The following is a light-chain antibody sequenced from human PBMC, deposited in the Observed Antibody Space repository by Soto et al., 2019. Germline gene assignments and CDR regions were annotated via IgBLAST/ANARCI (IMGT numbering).Light chain of an antibody. CDR3: CSYAGSSSVV. CDR1: SSDVGGYNL. V-gene: IGLV2-23*02. CDR2: EVS. J-gene: IGLJ2*01. Sequence: QSALTQPASVSGSPGQSITISCTGTSSDVGGYNLVSWYQQHPGKAPKLMIYEVSKRTSGVSNRFSGSKSGNTASRTISGLQAEDEADYYCCSYAGSSSVVFGGGTKLTVL.